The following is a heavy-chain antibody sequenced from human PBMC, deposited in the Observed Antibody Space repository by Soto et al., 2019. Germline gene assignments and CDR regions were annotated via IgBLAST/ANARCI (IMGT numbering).Heavy chain of an antibody. J-gene: IGHJ3*02. V-gene: IGHV1-18*01. D-gene: IGHD3-9*01. CDR1: GYTFTNYG. CDR3: ARVPSDAGVRYYDILTGYRDDAFDI. CDR2: SFNGVT. Sequence: GASVKVSCKTSGYTFTNYGISWVRQAPGQGLEWMGGSFNGVTNYAQNLQGRVTMTTDTSTTTAYMELRSLRSDDTAVYYCARVPSDAGVRYYDILTGYRDDAFDIWGQGTMVTVSS.